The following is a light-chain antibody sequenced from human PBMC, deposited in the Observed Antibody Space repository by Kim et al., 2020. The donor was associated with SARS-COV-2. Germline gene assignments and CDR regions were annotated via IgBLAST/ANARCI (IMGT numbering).Light chain of an antibody. CDR3: QAWDSSTVV. V-gene: IGLV3-1*01. J-gene: IGLJ2*01. CDR2: QDS. CDR1: KLGDKY. Sequence: SYELTRPPSVSVSPGQTASITCSGDKLGDKYACWYQQKPGQSPVLVTYQDSKRPSGIPERFSGSNSGNTATLTISGTQAMDEADYYCQAWDSSTVVFGGG.